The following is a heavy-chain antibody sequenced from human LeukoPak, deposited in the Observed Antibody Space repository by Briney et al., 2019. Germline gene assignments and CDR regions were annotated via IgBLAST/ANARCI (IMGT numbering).Heavy chain of an antibody. V-gene: IGHV3-23*01. Sequence: PGGSLRLSCEASRLSFSAYPVGWVRRAPGKGLEWVSGISASGDVTFHADPLKGRFTISRDNSKNTLYLQMDSLRAEDTAKYYCAKSLLTTASGTGRAFDIWGQGTVVTVSA. J-gene: IGHJ3*02. CDR1: RLSFSAYP. CDR3: AKSLLTTASGTGRAFDI. CDR2: ISASGDVT. D-gene: IGHD1-26*01.